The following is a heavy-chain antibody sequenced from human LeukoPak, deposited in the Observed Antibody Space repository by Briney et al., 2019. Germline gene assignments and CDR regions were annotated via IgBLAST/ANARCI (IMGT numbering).Heavy chain of an antibody. J-gene: IGHJ4*02. CDR3: ARGNMVRGVIPPDY. V-gene: IGHV3-21*01. CDR1: GFTFSSYS. CDR2: ISSSSSYI. Sequence: SGGSLRLSCAASGFTFSSYSMNWVRQAPGKGLEWVSSISSSSSYIYYADSVKGRFTISRDNAKNSLYLQMNSLRAEGTAVYYCARGNMVRGVIPPDYWGQGTLVTVSS. D-gene: IGHD3-10*01.